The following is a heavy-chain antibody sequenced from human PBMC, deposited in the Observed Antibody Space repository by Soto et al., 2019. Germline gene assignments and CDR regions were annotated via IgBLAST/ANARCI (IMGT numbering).Heavy chain of an antibody. V-gene: IGHV1-18*01. CDR2: ISAYNGNT. J-gene: IGHJ4*02. CDR3: ARRGVIAVAGTCDY. Sequence: VXSVKVSCKASGYTFTSYGISLVRHSPGQGLEWMGWISAYNGNTNYAQKLQGRVTMTTDTSTSTAYMELRSLRSDDTAVYYCARRGVIAVAGTCDYWGQGTLVTVSS. CDR1: GYTFTSYG. D-gene: IGHD6-19*01.